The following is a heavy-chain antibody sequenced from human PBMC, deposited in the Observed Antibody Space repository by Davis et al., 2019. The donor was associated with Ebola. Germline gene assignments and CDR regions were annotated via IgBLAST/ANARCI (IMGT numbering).Heavy chain of an antibody. CDR2: IIPILGIA. D-gene: IGHD5-12*01. V-gene: IGHV1-69*04. J-gene: IGHJ6*02. CDR1: GGTFSSYA. CDR3: ARYSGYDFYYYGMDV. Sequence: AASVKVSCKASGGTFSSYAISWVRQAPGQGLEWMGRIIPILGIANYAQKFQGRVTITADKSTSTAYMELSSLRSEDTAVYYCARYSGYDFYYYGMDVWGQGTTVTVSS.